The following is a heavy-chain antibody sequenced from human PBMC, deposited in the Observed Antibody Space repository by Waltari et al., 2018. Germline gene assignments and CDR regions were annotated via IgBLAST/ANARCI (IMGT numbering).Heavy chain of an antibody. V-gene: IGHV3-7*01. CDR3: AGDKGYYDPGAPLDS. Sequence: EVQLVESGGGLVQPGGSLRLYCAASGFTFSSYWMSWVRQARGKGRDGVAHWEVSGSEMVVVDSVNGRFTSSRDAAKNALYLQMDSLRAEDTALYYWAGDKGYYDPGAPLDSWGQGTLVTVAS. D-gene: IGHD1-26*01. J-gene: IGHJ4*02. CDR1: GFTFSSYW. CDR2: WEVSGSEM.